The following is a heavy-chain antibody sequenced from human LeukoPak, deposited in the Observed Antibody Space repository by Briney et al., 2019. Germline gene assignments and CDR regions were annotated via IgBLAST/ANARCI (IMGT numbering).Heavy chain of an antibody. Sequence: GGSLRLSCAASGFSFNNYAMSWVRQAPGKGLEWVSAISTTGGSTYYADSVKGRFTISRDNSKNTLSLQMDSLRVEDTAVYYCAKHWSTVVTPKGYYFDSWGQGTLVTVSS. CDR3: AKHWSTVVTPKGYYFDS. CDR1: GFSFNNYA. D-gene: IGHD4-23*01. CDR2: ISTTGGST. V-gene: IGHV3-23*01. J-gene: IGHJ4*02.